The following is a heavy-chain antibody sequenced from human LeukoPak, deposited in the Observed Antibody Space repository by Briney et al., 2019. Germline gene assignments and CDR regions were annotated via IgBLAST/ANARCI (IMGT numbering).Heavy chain of an antibody. D-gene: IGHD3-10*01. CDR3: ARRHYGSGKSAFDI. Sequence: ASVKVSCKASGYTFTGYYMHWVRQAPGQGLEWMGWINPNSGGTNYAQKFQGRVTMTRDTSISTAYMELSRLRSEDTAVYYCARRHYGSGKSAFDIWAKGQWSPSLQ. CDR2: INPNSGGT. J-gene: IGHJ3*02. CDR1: GYTFTGYY. V-gene: IGHV1-2*02.